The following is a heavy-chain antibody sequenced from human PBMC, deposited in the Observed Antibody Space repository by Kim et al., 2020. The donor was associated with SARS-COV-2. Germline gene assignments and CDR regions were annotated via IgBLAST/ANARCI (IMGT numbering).Heavy chain of an antibody. CDR2: ISYDGSNK. J-gene: IGHJ5*02. V-gene: IGHV3-33*05. Sequence: GGSLRLSCAASGFTFSSYGMHWVRQAPGKGLEWVAVISYDGSNKYYADSVKGRFTISRDNSKNTLYLQMNSLRAEDTAVYYCARDRAPFRSGSYPNWFDPWGKGTLVTVSS. CDR3: ARDRAPFRSGSYPNWFDP. D-gene: IGHD3-10*01. CDR1: GFTFSSYG.